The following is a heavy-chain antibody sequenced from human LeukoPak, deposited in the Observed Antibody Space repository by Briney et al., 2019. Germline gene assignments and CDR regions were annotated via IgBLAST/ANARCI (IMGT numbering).Heavy chain of an antibody. CDR3: AKGDYTVTQCRLDY. J-gene: IGHJ4*02. V-gene: IGHV3-9*01. CDR1: GFTFDDYA. CDR2: ISWNSGSI. D-gene: IGHD4-17*01. Sequence: PGGSLRLSCAASGFTFDDYAMHWVRQAPGKGLEWVSGISWNSGSIGYADSVKGRFTISRDNAKNSLYLQMNSLRAEDTALYYCAKGDYTVTQCRLDYWGQGTLVTVSS.